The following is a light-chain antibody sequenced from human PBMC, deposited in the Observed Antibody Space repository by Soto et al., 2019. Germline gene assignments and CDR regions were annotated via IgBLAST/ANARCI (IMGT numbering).Light chain of an antibody. CDR3: QQFGASLTWT. J-gene: IGKJ1*01. CDR2: GAS. CDR1: QSVMSNY. V-gene: IGKV3-20*01. Sequence: EVVLTQSPGSLYLSPVERPTLCCRAIQSVMSNYVAWYQQKPGQPPRLLIYGASSRATGIPDRFSGSGSGTDFTLTISILETEYFAVYYCQQFGASLTWTFGQGTKVDNK.